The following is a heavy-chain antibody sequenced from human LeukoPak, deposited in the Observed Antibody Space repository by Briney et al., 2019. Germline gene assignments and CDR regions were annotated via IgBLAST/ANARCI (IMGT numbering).Heavy chain of an antibody. V-gene: IGHV1-18*01. CDR1: GYTFTSYG. CDR3: ARGPGTISYYYYMDV. CDR2: ISAYNGNT. J-gene: IGHJ6*03. Sequence: ASVEVSCKPSGYTFTSYGISWGRQAPGQGLEWMGWISAYNGNTNYAKKLQGRVTMTTDTSTSTAYMELRSLRSDDTAVYYCARGPGTISYYYYMDVWGKGTTVTVSS. D-gene: IGHD1-7*01.